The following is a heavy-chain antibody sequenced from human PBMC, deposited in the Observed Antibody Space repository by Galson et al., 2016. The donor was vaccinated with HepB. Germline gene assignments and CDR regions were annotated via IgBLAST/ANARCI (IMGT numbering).Heavy chain of an antibody. V-gene: IGHV1-18*01. CDR3: TRGSRCSGGRCYSPAFDY. D-gene: IGHD2-15*01. CDR1: GYIFNTYG. Sequence: SVKVSCKASGYIFNTYGIGWVRQAPGQGLEWMGWISGTNGNTNYAPSLQGRVTMTRDTSTSTVYMELRSLRFDDTATYYCTRGSRCSGGRCYSPAFDYWGXGTLVTVSS. CDR2: ISGTNGNT. J-gene: IGHJ4*01.